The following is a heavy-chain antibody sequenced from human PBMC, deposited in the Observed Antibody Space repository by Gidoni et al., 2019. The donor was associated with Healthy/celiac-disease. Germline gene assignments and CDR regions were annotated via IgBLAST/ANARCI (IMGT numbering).Heavy chain of an antibody. CDR3: ARDGLFRVPDY. CDR2: VWYDGSNK. J-gene: IGHJ4*02. V-gene: IGHV3-33*01. Sequence: QVQLVESGGGVVQPGSARRLSCAASGFTLSSYGMRWVRQAPGKGLEWVAGVWYDGSNKYYADSVKGRFAISRDNSKNTLYLQMNSLGAEDTAVYYCARDGLFRVPDYWGQGTLVTVSS. CDR1: GFTLSSYG. D-gene: IGHD2-2*01.